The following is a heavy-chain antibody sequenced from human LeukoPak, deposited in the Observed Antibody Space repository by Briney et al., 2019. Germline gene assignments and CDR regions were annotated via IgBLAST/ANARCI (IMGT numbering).Heavy chain of an antibody. D-gene: IGHD1-14*01. CDR1: GGSISSGGYY. Sequence: PSQTLSLTCTVSGGSISSGGYYWSWIRQPPGKGLEWIGYIYHSGSTYYNPSLKSRVTISVDRSKNQFSLKLSSVTAADTAVYYCARENRAGYSHWYFDLWGRGTLVTVSS. J-gene: IGHJ2*01. CDR2: IYHSGST. CDR3: ARENRAGYSHWYFDL. V-gene: IGHV4-30-2*01.